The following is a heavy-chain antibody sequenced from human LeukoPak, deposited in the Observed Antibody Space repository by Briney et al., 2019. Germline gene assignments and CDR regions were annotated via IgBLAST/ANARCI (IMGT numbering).Heavy chain of an antibody. CDR1: GGSISSGSYY. D-gene: IGHD6-19*01. CDR2: MYSSGRT. CDR3: ARGPGRDSGEAFDI. J-gene: IGHJ3*02. Sequence: SETLSFTCTVSGGSISSGSYYWSWTRQPAGKGLEWIGRMYSSGRTDYNPSLESRVTISLDRSKNQFSLELTSVTAADTAVYFCARGPGRDSGEAFDIWGQGTMVTVSS. V-gene: IGHV4-61*02.